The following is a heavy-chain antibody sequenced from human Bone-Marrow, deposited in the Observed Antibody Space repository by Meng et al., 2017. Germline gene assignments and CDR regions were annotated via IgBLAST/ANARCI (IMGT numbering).Heavy chain of an antibody. CDR2: IYHTGST. Sequence: QVQLQESGPGLVKPSGTLSLTCTGAGGSISGSSWWSWVRRPPGKGLEWIGEIYHTGSTNYNPSLKSRVTISVDKSKNQFSLKLSTVTAADTAVHYCARGYCSTTNCNWFDPWGQGTLVTVSS. V-gene: IGHV4-4*02. CDR3: ARGYCSTTNCNWFDP. J-gene: IGHJ5*02. CDR1: GGSISGSSW. D-gene: IGHD2-2*01.